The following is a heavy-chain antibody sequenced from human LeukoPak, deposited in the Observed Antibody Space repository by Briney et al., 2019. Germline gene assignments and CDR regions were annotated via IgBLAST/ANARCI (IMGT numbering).Heavy chain of an antibody. CDR2: ISGSGGST. CDR3: ARASRVPSGWYGEDY. Sequence: PGGSLRLSCAASGFTFSSYAMSWVRQAPGKGLEWVSAISGSGGSTYYADSVKGRFTISRDNSKNTLYLQMNSLRAEDTAVYYCARASRVPSGWYGEDYWGQGTLVTVSS. D-gene: IGHD6-19*01. V-gene: IGHV3-23*01. J-gene: IGHJ4*02. CDR1: GFTFSSYA.